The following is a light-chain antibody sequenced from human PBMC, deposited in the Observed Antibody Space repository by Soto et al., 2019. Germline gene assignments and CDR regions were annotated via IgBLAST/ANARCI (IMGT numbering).Light chain of an antibody. CDR2: EVS. CDR1: STDIGAYDY. CDR3: SSYTTTSSRV. J-gene: IGLJ2*01. Sequence: QSVLTQPASVSGSPGQSITISCTGTSTDIGAYDYVSWYQQDPGEGPKVIIYEVSNRPSGVSHRFSGSKSGNTASLTISGLQAEDEADYYCSSYTTTSSRVFGGGTK. V-gene: IGLV2-14*01.